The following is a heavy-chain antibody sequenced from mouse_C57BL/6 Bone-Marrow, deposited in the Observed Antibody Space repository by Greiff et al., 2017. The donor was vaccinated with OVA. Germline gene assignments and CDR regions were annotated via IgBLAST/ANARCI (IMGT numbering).Heavy chain of an antibody. CDR3: ARHSNYRYYFDY. CDR1: GFTFSSYG. V-gene: IGHV5-6*01. D-gene: IGHD2-5*01. J-gene: IGHJ2*01. Sequence: VQLKESGGDLVKPGGSLKLSCAASGFTFSSYGMSWVRQTPDKRLEWVATISSGGSYTYYPDSVKGRFTISRDNAKNTLYLQMSSLKSEDTAMYYCARHSNYRYYFDYWGQGTTLTVSS. CDR2: ISSGGSYT.